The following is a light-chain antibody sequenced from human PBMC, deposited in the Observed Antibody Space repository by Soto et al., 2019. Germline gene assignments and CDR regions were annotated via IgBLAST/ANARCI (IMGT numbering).Light chain of an antibody. CDR1: SSDVGGYNY. V-gene: IGLV2-8*01. CDR3: NSYAGSNNFVV. Sequence: QSALTQPPSASGSPGQSVTISCTGTSSDVGGYNYVSWYKQHPGKAPELIIYEVSKRPSGVPDRFSGSKSGNTASLTVSGLQAEDEADYYCNSYAGSNNFVVFGTGTKVTVL. J-gene: IGLJ1*01. CDR2: EVS.